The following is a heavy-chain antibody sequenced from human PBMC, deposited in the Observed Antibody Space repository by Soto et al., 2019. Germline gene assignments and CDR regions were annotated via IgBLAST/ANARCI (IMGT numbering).Heavy chain of an antibody. V-gene: IGHV3-74*01. Sequence: EVQLVESGGGLVQPGGSLRLSCAASGFTFSSYWMHWVRQAPGKGLVWVSRINSDGSSTSYADSVKGRFTISRDNAKNTLYLQMNSLRAEDTAVYYCARDTRAKPYYYYYYMDVWGKGTTVTVSS. J-gene: IGHJ6*03. CDR2: INSDGSST. CDR3: ARDTRAKPYYYYYYMDV. CDR1: GFTFSSYW.